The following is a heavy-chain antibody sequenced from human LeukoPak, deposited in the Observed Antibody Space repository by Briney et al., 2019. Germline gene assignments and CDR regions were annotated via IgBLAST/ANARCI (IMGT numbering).Heavy chain of an antibody. Sequence: PGGSLRLSCGASGFTFSDYSMNWVRQAPGKGLAWVASITSAGGYTYYADSAKGRFTISRDNAQNSLFLQMNSLRAEDTAVYFCATSGGFVLPNAITGNWYMDVWGRGTSVTVSS. CDR2: ITSAGGYT. CDR3: ATSGGFVLPNAITGNWYMDV. CDR1: GFTFSDYS. V-gene: IGHV3-21*01. J-gene: IGHJ6*03. D-gene: IGHD2-2*01.